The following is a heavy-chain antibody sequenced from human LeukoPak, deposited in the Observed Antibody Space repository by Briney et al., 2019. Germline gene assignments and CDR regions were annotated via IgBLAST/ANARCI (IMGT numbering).Heavy chain of an antibody. CDR1: GFTFSNHW. CDR3: ARDDDYGNYLVEY. D-gene: IGHD4-11*01. J-gene: IGHJ4*02. Sequence: GGSLRLSCVASGFTFSNHWMHWVRQAPGKGLVWVSRINVDESAISYADSVKGRFTISRDNAKNTLFLLMSSLRAEDTAVYYCARDDDYGNYLVEYWGQGTLVTVSS. V-gene: IGHV3-74*01. CDR2: INVDESAI.